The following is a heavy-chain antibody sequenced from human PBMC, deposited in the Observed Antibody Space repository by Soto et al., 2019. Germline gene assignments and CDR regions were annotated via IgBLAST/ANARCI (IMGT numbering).Heavy chain of an antibody. Sequence: PSETLSLTCTVSGGSISSYYWSWIRQPPGKGLEWIGYIYYSGSTNHNPSLKSRVTISVDTSKNQFSLKLSSVTAADTAVYYCARVTGDSSGYYYGTHAFDIWGQGTMVTVSS. CDR2: IYYSGST. J-gene: IGHJ3*02. D-gene: IGHD3-22*01. V-gene: IGHV4-59*01. CDR1: GGSISSYY. CDR3: ARVTGDSSGYYYGTHAFDI.